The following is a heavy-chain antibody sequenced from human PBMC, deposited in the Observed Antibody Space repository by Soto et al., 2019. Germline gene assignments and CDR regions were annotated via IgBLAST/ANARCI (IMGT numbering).Heavy chain of an antibody. J-gene: IGHJ4*02. CDR3: ARLRFGELSIDY. CDR2: IYYSGST. V-gene: IGHV4-39*01. CDR1: GGSISSSSYY. Sequence: QLQLQESGPGLVKPSETLSLTCTVSGGSISSSSYYWGWIRQPPGKGLEWIGSIYYSGSTYYNPSLQSRVTISVDTSKNQFSLKLSSVTAADTAVYYCARLRFGELSIDYWGQGTLVTVSS. D-gene: IGHD3-10*01.